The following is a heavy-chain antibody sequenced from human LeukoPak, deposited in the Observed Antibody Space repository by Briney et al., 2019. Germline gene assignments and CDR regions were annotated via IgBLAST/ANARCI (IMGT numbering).Heavy chain of an antibody. CDR1: GFTFSNDW. D-gene: IGHD2-2*01. V-gene: IGHV3-7*01. Sequence: GGSLRLSCAASGFTFSNDWMCWVRQAPGEGLEWVANINQDESKKYYADSVKGRFTISRDNAKNSLYLQMSSLTAEDTAIYYCARDHAYRADYWGQGTLVTVSS. CDR3: ARDHAYRADY. CDR2: INQDESKK. J-gene: IGHJ4*02.